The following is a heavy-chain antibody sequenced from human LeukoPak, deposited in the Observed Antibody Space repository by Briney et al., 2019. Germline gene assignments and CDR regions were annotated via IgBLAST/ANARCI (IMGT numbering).Heavy chain of an antibody. D-gene: IGHD1-26*01. Sequence: GGSLRLSCAASGFTFSSYWMSWVRQAPGKGLEWVANIKQDGSEKYYVDSVKGRFTISRDNAKNSLYLQMHSLRAEDTAVYYCARDGTTVVGATFDYWGQGTLVTVSS. V-gene: IGHV3-7*01. CDR1: GFTFSSYW. CDR2: IKQDGSEK. J-gene: IGHJ4*02. CDR3: ARDGTTVVGATFDY.